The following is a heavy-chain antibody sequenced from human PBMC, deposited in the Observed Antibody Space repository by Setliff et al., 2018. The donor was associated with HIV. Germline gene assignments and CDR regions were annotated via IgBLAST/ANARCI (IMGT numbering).Heavy chain of an antibody. V-gene: IGHV1-46*01. J-gene: IGHJ4*02. D-gene: IGHD4-17*01. Sequence: GASVKVSCKPSGYIFSNYYLHWVRQGPGQGLEWMGLINPSGAGTSYAQKFEGRVTMTRDTSTDTVYMELSSLKSDDTAVYYCVRRESDYGTKAGFRYWGQGTLVNVAS. CDR3: VRRESDYGTKAGFRY. CDR1: GYIFSNYY. CDR2: INPSGAGT.